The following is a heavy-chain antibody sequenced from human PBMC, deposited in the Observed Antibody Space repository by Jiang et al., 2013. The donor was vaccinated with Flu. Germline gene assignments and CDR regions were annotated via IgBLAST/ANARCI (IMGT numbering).Heavy chain of an antibody. CDR2: IYHSGST. J-gene: IGHJ5*02. Sequence: GLVKPSGTLSLTCAVSGGSISSSNWWSWVRQPPGKGLEWIGEIYHSGSTNYNPSLKSRVTISVDKSKNQFSLKLSSVTAADTAVYYCARDFDGSGSYYNWKHNWFDPWGQGTLVTVSS. CDR3: ARDFDGSGSYYNWKHNWFDP. CDR1: GGSISSSNW. V-gene: IGHV4-4*02. D-gene: IGHD3-10*01.